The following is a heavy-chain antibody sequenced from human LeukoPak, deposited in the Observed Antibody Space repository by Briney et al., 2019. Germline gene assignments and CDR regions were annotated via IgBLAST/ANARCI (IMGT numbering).Heavy chain of an antibody. V-gene: IGHV1-2*02. CDR3: ARGGARWLQLPYFDY. CDR1: GYTFTGYY. CDR2: INPNSGGT. Sequence: GASVNVSCKASGYTFTGYYMHWVRQAPGQGLEWMGWINPNSGGTNYAQKFQGRVTMTRDTSISTAYMELSRLRSDDTAVYYCARGGARWLQLPYFDYWGQGTLVTVSS. J-gene: IGHJ4*02. D-gene: IGHD5-24*01.